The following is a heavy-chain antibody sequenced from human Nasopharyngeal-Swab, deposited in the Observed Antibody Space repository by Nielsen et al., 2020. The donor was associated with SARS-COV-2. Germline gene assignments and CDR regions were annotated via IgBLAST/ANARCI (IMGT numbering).Heavy chain of an antibody. CDR1: GYSISSGYY. D-gene: IGHD3-3*01. J-gene: IGHJ4*02. CDR2: IYHSGST. CDR3: ARGETYYDFWSGSTPFFDY. V-gene: IGHV4-38-2*02. Sequence: SETLSLTCTVSGYSISSGYYWGWIRQPPGKGLEWIGSIYHSGSTYYNPSLKSRVTISVDTSKNQFSLKLSSVTAADTAVYYCARGETYYDFWSGSTPFFDYWGQGTLVTVSS.